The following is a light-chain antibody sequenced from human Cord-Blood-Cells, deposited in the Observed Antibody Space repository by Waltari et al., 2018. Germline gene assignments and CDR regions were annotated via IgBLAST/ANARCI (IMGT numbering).Light chain of an antibody. CDR3: QQYDNLPLT. CDR2: DAS. CDR1: QDISNY. V-gene: IGKV1-33*01. Sequence: DIQMTQSPSSLSASVGDRVTLTCQASQDISNYLNWYQQKPGKAPKLLTYDASSLETGVPSRFSGSGSGTDFTFTISSLQPEDIATYYCQQYDNLPLTFGGGTKVEIK. J-gene: IGKJ4*01.